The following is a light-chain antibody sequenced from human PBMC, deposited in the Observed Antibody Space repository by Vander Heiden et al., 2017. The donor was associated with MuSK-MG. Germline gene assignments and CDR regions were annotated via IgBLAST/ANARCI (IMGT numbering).Light chain of an antibody. CDR1: SRNIGGYDY. Sequence: QSVLTQPASVSGSPGQSITISCSGTSRNIGGYDYVSWYQQSPGKAPKLIIYDVSNRPSGVSDRFSGSKSGNTASLTISGLYVDDEADYYCASYTTTSALYVFGSGTQVTVL. J-gene: IGLJ1*01. CDR3: ASYTTTSALYV. V-gene: IGLV2-14*01. CDR2: DVS.